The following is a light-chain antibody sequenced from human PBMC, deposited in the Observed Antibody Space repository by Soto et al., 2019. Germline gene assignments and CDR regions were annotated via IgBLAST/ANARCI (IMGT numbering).Light chain of an antibody. J-gene: IGKJ2*01. CDR3: QQYCRSPYT. CDR2: GAS. CDR1: QSVTTDY. V-gene: IGKV3-20*01. Sequence: IVLMQSPGTLSLSPGERATLSCRASQSVTTDYLAWYQQKPGQPARLLIYGASNRATAIADRFSGSGSATDFTLTISRVDPEDFAVYYCQQYCRSPYTFGPGTRLDI.